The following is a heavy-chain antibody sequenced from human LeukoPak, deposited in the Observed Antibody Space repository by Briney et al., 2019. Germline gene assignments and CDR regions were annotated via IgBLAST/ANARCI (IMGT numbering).Heavy chain of an antibody. D-gene: IGHD3-10*01. CDR3: AKRALLWFGELEDY. V-gene: IGHV3-23*01. CDR1: GFTFSSYA. CDR2: ISGSGGST. Sequence: GGSLRLSCAASGFTFSSYAMSWVRQAPGKGLEWVSAISGSGGSTYYADSVKGRFTISRDNSKNTMYLQMSSLRAEDTAVYYCAKRALLWFGELEDYWGQGTLVTVSS. J-gene: IGHJ4*02.